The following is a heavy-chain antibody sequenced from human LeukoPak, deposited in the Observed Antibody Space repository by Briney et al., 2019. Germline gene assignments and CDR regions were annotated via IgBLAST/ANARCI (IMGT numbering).Heavy chain of an antibody. CDR1: GGSFSAYY. V-gene: IGHV4-34*01. J-gene: IGHJ4*01. Sequence: SETLSLTCAVYGGSFSAYYWSWIRQPPGKGLEWIGEINHSGSTNYNPSLKSRVTISVDTSKNQFSLKLSSVTAADTAVYYCASAGSGSYFSWGHGTLVTVSS. CDR2: INHSGST. CDR3: ASAGSGSYFS. D-gene: IGHD3-10*01.